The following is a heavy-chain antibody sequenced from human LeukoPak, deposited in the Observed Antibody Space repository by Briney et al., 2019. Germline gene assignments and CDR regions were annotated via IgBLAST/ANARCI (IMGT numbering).Heavy chain of an antibody. CDR2: IYYSGST. V-gene: IGHV4-39*01. J-gene: IGHJ5*02. CDR3: ASGPGYYDFWSGYPRLNWFDP. CDR1: GGSISSSSYY. D-gene: IGHD3-3*01. Sequence: SETLSLTCTVSGGSISSSSYYWGWIRRPPGKGLEWIGSIYYSGSTYYNPSLKSRVTISVDTSKNQFSLKLSSVTAADTAVYYCASGPGYYDFWSGYPRLNWFDPWGQGTLVTVSS.